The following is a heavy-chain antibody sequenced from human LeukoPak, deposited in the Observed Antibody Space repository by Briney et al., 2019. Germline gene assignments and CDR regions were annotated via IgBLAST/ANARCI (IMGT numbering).Heavy chain of an antibody. D-gene: IGHD6-19*01. CDR1: GGSISSSNW. CDR3: ATQGSIAVAGTSY. V-gene: IGHV4-4*02. CDR2: IYYSGST. Sequence: PSETLSLTCAVSGGSISSSNWWSWVRQPPGKGLEWIGSIYYSGSTYYNPSLKSRVTISVDTSKNQFSLKLSSVTAADTAVYYCATQGSIAVAGTSYWGQGTLVTVSS. J-gene: IGHJ4*02.